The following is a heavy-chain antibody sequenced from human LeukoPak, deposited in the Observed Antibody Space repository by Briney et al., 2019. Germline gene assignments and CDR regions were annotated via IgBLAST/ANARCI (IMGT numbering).Heavy chain of an antibody. J-gene: IGHJ4*02. D-gene: IGHD3-3*01. CDR1: GYTFTGYY. Sequence: ASVKLSCKASGYTFTGYYMHWVRQAPGQGLEWMGWINPNSGGTNYAQKFQGRVTMTRDTSISTAYMELSRLRSDDTAVYYCARDQDFWSGYWYFDYWGQGTLVTVSS. CDR3: ARDQDFWSGYWYFDY. V-gene: IGHV1-2*02. CDR2: INPNSGGT.